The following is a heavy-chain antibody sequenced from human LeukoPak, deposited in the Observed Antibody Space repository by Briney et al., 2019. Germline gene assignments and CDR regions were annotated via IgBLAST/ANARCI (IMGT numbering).Heavy chain of an antibody. Sequence: PGGSLRLSCAASGFTFSDAWMSWVRQTPGKRLEWVGRIKRKTDGGTTDYAAPVKGRFIISRDDSKDTLYLQMNSLKAEDTDVYYCTAYYYGSGSYYGRAFDIWGHGTMVTVSS. CDR3: TAYYYGSGSYYGRAFDI. CDR1: GFTFSDAW. J-gene: IGHJ3*02. CDR2: IKRKTDGGTT. D-gene: IGHD3-10*01. V-gene: IGHV3-15*01.